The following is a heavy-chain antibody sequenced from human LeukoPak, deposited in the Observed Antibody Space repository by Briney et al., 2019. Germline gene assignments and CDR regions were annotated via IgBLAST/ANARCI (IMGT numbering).Heavy chain of an antibody. J-gene: IGHJ4*02. CDR1: GGSISSYF. D-gene: IGHD6-19*01. CDR3: ARIDRAVAGTIDY. CDR2: IYYSGST. V-gene: IGHV4-59*08. Sequence: PSETLPLTCTVSGGSISSYFWSWIRQPPGKGLKWIGYIYYSGSTNYNPSLKSRVTMSVDTSKNQFSLKLSSVTAADTAVYYCARIDRAVAGTIDYWGQGTLVTVSS.